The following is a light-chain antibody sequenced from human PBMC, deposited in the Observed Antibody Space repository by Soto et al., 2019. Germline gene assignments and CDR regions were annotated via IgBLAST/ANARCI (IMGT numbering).Light chain of an antibody. CDR3: SVWDDSRNGPV. J-gene: IGLJ3*02. Sequence: QSVLAQPPSASGIPGQSVTISCSGSSSNIGGNSVDWYQQFPGAAPQLLLFKTDQRPSGVPDRFSGSKSGSSASLAIGGLQSEDEATYHCSVWDDSRNGPVFGGGTKLTVL. CDR1: SSNIGGNS. V-gene: IGLV1-44*01. CDR2: KTD.